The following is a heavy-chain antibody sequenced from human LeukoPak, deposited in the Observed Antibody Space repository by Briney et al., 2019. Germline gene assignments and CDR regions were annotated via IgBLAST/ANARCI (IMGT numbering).Heavy chain of an antibody. CDR2: IIPIFGTA. D-gene: IGHD3-9*01. CDR1: GGTFSSYA. CDR3: ARDYYDILTGYFSFDY. J-gene: IGHJ4*02. V-gene: IGHV1-69*06. Sequence: SVKVSCKASGGTFSSYAISWVRQAPGQGLEWMGGIIPIFGTATYAQKFQGRVTITADKSTSTAYMELSSLRSEDTAVYYCARDYYDILTGYFSFDYWGQGTLVTVSS.